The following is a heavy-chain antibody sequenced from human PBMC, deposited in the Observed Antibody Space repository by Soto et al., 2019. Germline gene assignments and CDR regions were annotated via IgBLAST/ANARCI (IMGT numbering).Heavy chain of an antibody. D-gene: IGHD1-26*01. V-gene: IGHV4-59*08. CDR3: ARHPSATYHDY. Sequence: QVQLQESGPGLVKPSETLSLTCSVSGVSVSGYHWSWLRQPPGKGLEWIGFIYDSGITNYNPSLESRVSISIDTSKNQFSLKLTSMTAADTAVYFCARHPSATYHDYWGQGTLVTVSS. J-gene: IGHJ4*02. CDR2: IYDSGIT. CDR1: GVSVSGYH.